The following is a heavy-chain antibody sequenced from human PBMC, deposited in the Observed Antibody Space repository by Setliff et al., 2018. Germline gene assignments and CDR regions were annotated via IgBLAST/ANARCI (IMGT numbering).Heavy chain of an antibody. D-gene: IGHD3-16*02. CDR2: ISAYNGNT. Sequence: ASVKVSCKASGYTFTSYGISWVRQAPGQGLEWMGWISAYNGNTNYAQKLRGRVTMTTDTSTSTAYMELRSLRSDDTAVYYCARDGEYYDYVWGSYRVFFDYWGQGTQVTVSS. CDR3: ARDGEYYDYVWGSYRVFFDY. J-gene: IGHJ4*02. CDR1: GYTFTSYG. V-gene: IGHV1-18*01.